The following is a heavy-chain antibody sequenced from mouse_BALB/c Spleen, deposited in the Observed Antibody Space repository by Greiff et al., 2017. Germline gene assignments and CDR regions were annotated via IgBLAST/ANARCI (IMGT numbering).Heavy chain of an antibody. D-gene: IGHD2-4*01. Sequence: VPLQQPGPELVRPGASVKMSCKASGYTFTSYWMHWVKQRPGHGLEWIGMIDPSNSETRFNQKFKDKSTVNVDKTSNTAYMQLSSLTSEDSAVYYSARLHYDYCYYAKDYWGQGTSVTVSS. CDR3: ARLHYDYCYYAKDY. J-gene: IGHJ4*01. CDR1: GYTFTSYW. V-gene: IGHV1-69*01. CDR2: IDPSNSET.